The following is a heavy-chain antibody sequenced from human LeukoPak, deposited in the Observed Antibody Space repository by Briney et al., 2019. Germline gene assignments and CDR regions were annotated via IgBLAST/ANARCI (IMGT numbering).Heavy chain of an antibody. CDR1: GGSISSYY. CDR2: MYYSGST. V-gene: IGHV4-59*01. Sequence: SETLSLTCTVSGGSISSYYWSWIRQPPGKGLEWIGYMYYSGSTKYNPSLKSRVTISINTSKNQFSLRLSSVTAADTGVYYCARGSDYGDYWGQGTLVTVSS. D-gene: IGHD3-3*01. J-gene: IGHJ4*02. CDR3: ARGSDYGDY.